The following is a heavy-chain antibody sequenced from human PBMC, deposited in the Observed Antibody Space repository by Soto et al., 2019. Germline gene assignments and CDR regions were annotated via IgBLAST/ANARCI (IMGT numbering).Heavy chain of an antibody. D-gene: IGHD6-13*01. CDR3: ARLGGAAAAEYFDY. CDR1: GGSISSYY. Sequence: QVQLQESGPGLVKPSETLSLTCTVSGGSISSYYWSWIRQPPGKGLEWIGYIYYSGSTNYNPSLKSRVTISVDTSKNQFSLKLSSVTAADTAVYYCARLGGAAAAEYFDYWGQGTLVTVSS. V-gene: IGHV4-59*08. J-gene: IGHJ4*02. CDR2: IYYSGST.